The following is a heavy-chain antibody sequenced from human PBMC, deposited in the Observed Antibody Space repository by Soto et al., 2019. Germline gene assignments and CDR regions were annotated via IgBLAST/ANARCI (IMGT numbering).Heavy chain of an antibody. J-gene: IGHJ6*02. CDR2: MNPNSGNT. Sequence: QVQLVQSGAEVKKPGASVKVSCKASGYTFTSYDINWVRQATGQGLEWMGWMNPNSGNTGYAQKFQGRVTMHRKTSISNAYMELSRLRSEDTDVYYCAREYYDSSAQGTYYYGMDVWGQGTTVTVSS. CDR3: AREYYDSSAQGTYYYGMDV. CDR1: GYTFTSYD. D-gene: IGHD3-22*01. V-gene: IGHV1-8*01.